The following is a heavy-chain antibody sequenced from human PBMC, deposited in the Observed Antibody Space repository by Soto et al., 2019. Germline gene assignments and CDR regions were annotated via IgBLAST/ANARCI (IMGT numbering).Heavy chain of an antibody. J-gene: IGHJ4*02. CDR1: GFTFSDYY. D-gene: IGHD3-10*02. CDR2: ISSTSGTI. CDR3: ARAMSRSKTAFDQ. Sequence: PGGSLRLSCAASGFTFSDYYMTWIRQAPGKGLEWVSYISSTSGTISYADSVKGRFTLSRDNAKNSLYLQMISLRAEDTAVYYCARAMSRSKTAFDQWGQGALVTVSS. V-gene: IGHV3-11*01.